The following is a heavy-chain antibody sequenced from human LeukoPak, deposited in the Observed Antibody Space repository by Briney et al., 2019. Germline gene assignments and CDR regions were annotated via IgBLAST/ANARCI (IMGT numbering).Heavy chain of an antibody. D-gene: IGHD1-7*01. Sequence: GESLKISCQSSGYSFTSHWIAWVRQMPGKGLEWMGIIYPGDSDTRYSPSFQGQVTISADKSISTAYLQWSSLKASDTAMYYCARQDNWNYVADYWGQGTLVTVSS. CDR2: IYPGDSDT. J-gene: IGHJ4*02. CDR1: GYSFTSHW. CDR3: ARQDNWNYVADY. V-gene: IGHV5-51*01.